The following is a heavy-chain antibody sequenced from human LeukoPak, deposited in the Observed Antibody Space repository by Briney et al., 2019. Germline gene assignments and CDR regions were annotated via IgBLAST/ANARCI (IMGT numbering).Heavy chain of an antibody. J-gene: IGHJ4*02. V-gene: IGHV3-48*02. Sequence: GGSLRLSCAASGFTFRSYVMSWVRLAPGKGLEWVSGLNTDGAWIYYADSVKGRFTISRDNAKNSLYLQMNSLRDEDTAVYYCARDQYDYVWGSYRFPTTYFDYWGQGTLVTVSS. CDR3: ARDQYDYVWGSYRFPTTYFDY. CDR1: GFTFRSYV. D-gene: IGHD3-16*02. CDR2: LNTDGAWI.